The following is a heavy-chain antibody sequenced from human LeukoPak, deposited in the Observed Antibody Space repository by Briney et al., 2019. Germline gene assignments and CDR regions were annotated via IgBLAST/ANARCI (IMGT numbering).Heavy chain of an antibody. D-gene: IGHD3-10*01. J-gene: IGHJ4*02. CDR2: IYSGSST. Sequence: GGSRKFSIAWSGVAERRNDVSWGRRTPGKGLEWVSLIYSGSSTYYADSVRGRFTISRDNSKNTLYLQMNSLRAEDTAVYYCARAWSLNTWFGELHLDYWGQGTLVTVSS. V-gene: IGHV3-53*01. CDR1: GVAERRND. CDR3: ARAWSLNTWFGELHLDY.